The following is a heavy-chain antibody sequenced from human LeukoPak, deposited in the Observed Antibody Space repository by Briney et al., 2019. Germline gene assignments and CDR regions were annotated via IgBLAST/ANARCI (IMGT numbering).Heavy chain of an antibody. J-gene: IGHJ3*02. CDR3: TRDRYCSSTSCYVAATSDI. CDR1: GFTFGDYA. Sequence: PGGSLRLSCTASGFTFGDYAMSWVRQAPGKGLEWVGFIRSKAYGGTTEYAASVKGRFTISRDDSKSIAYLQMNSLKTEDTAVYYCTRDRYCSSTSCYVAATSDIWGQGTMVTVSS. D-gene: IGHD2-2*01. CDR2: IRSKAYGGTT. V-gene: IGHV3-49*04.